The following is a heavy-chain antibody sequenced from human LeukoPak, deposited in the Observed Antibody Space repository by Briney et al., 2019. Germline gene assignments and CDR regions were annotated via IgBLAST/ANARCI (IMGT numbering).Heavy chain of an antibody. CDR2: MNPNSGNT. D-gene: IGHD3-10*01. J-gene: IGHJ5*02. Sequence: APVKVSCKASGYTFTSYDINWVRQATGQGLEWMGWMNPNSGNTGYAQKFQGRVTMTRNTSISTAYMELSSLRSEDTAVYYCARGWDPYGNWFDPWGQGTLVTVSS. CDR1: GYTFTSYD. V-gene: IGHV1-8*01. CDR3: ARGWDPYGNWFDP.